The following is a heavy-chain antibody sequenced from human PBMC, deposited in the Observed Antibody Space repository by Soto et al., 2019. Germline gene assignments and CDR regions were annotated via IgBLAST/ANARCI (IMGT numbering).Heavy chain of an antibody. D-gene: IGHD4-17*01. CDR2: IIPILGNT. Sequence: GASVKVSCKASGGTFSSYTISWVRQAPGQGLEWMGRIIPILGNTNYAQKFQGRVTMTTDTSTSTAYMELRSLRSDDTAVYYCARYYGDYPNWFDPWGQGTLVTVPS. J-gene: IGHJ5*02. V-gene: IGHV1-69*02. CDR3: ARYYGDYPNWFDP. CDR1: GGTFSSYT.